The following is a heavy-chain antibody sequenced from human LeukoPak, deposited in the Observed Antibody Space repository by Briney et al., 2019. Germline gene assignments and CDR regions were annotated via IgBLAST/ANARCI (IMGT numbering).Heavy chain of an antibody. J-gene: IGHJ6*02. Sequence: GGSLRLSCAASGFTFSSYSMNWDRQAPGKGLEWVSSISSSSSTIYYADSVKGRFTISRDNAKNSLYLQMNSLRAEDTAVYYCASTIFGVYYYYGMDVWGQGTTVTVSS. CDR3: ASTIFGVYYYYGMDV. CDR1: GFTFSSYS. D-gene: IGHD3-3*01. V-gene: IGHV3-48*01. CDR2: ISSSSSTI.